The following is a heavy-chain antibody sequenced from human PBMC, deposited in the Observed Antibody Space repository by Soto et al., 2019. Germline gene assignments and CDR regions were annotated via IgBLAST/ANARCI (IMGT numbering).Heavy chain of an antibody. CDR3: ARLIAVAGTDYYYYYGMGV. CDR1: GGSISSSNW. Sequence: TLSLTCAVSGGSISSSNWWSWVRQPPGKGLEWIGEIYHNGSTNYNPSLKSRVTISVDKSKNQFSLKLSSVTAADTAVYYCARLIAVAGTDYYYYYGMGVWGQGTTVTVSS. J-gene: IGHJ6*02. D-gene: IGHD6-19*01. CDR2: IYHNGST. V-gene: IGHV4-4*02.